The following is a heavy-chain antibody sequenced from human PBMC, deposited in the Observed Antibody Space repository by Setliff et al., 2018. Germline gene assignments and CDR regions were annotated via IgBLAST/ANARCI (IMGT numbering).Heavy chain of an antibody. CDR3: ARVFGDNDLPDI. V-gene: IGHV4-39*07. J-gene: IGHJ3*02. Sequence: PSETLSLTCTVSGGSINSMSYYWGWIRQPPGKGLEWIGSIYHSGSSYYNPSLRSRVTISVDTSKNQFSLILRSVTAADTAMYYCARVFGDNDLPDIWGRGTMVTVSS. D-gene: IGHD2-21*02. CDR2: IYHSGSS. CDR1: GGSINSMSYY.